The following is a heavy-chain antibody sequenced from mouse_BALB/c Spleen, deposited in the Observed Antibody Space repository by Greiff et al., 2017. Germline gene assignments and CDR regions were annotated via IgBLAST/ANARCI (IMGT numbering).Heavy chain of an antibody. V-gene: IGHV1-5*01. CDR1: GYTFTSYW. D-gene: IGHD2-10*01. CDR2: IYPGNSDT. J-gene: IGHJ3*01. Sequence: VQLQQSGAELAKPGASVKMSCKASGYTFTSYWMHWVKQRPGQGLEWIGAIYPGNSDTSYNQKFKGKAKLTAVTSTSTAYMELSSLTNEDSAVYYCTSSLLFFYWGQGTLVTVSA. CDR3: TSSLLFFY.